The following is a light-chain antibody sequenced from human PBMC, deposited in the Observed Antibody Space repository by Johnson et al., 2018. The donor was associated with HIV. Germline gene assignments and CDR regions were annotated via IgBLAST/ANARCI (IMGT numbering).Light chain of an antibody. V-gene: IGLV1-51*01. CDR1: SSNIGKNY. CDR3: GTWDSSLSGV. CDR2: DYD. J-gene: IGLJ1*01. Sequence: QSVLTQPPSVSAAPGQKVTISCSGSSSNIGKNYVSWYQLLPGTAPKLLIYDYDKRPSGIPDRFSGSKSGTSATLGITGLQSGDEANYYCGTWDSSLSGVFGTGTAVTVL.